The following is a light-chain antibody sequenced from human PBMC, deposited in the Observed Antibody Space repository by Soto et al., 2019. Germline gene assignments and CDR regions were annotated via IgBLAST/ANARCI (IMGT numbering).Light chain of an antibody. CDR2: NDD. J-gene: IGLJ3*02. CDR3: STWDDSLNGWV. Sequence: QSVLTQPPSVSGTPGLRVNISCSGGISNIGKDTVNWYQQLPGTAPKLLMFNDDKRPSGVPDRFSGSRSGTSASLDISGLQSDDEDVYFCSTWDDSLNGWVFGGGTKLTVL. CDR1: ISNIGKDT. V-gene: IGLV1-44*01.